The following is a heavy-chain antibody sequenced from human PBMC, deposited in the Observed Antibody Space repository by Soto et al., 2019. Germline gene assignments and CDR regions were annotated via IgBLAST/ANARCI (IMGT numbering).Heavy chain of an antibody. D-gene: IGHD2-2*02. V-gene: IGHV4-59*01. J-gene: IGHJ4*02. Sequence: SETLSLTCTVSGGSISSYYWSWIRQPPGKGLEWIGYIYYSGSTNYNPSLKSRVTISVDTSKNQFSLKLSSVTAADTAVYYCASLFPPATAIPGSSPFDYWGQGTLVTVS. CDR1: GGSISSYY. CDR3: ASLFPPATAIPGSSPFDY. CDR2: IYYSGST.